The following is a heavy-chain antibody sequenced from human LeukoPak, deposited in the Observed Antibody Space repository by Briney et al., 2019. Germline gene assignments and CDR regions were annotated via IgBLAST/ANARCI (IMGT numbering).Heavy chain of an antibody. J-gene: IGHJ6*03. CDR1: GYTFTSYY. Sequence: GASVTVSYKASGYTFTSYYMHWVRQAPGQGLEWMGIINPSGGSTSYAQKFQGRVTMTRDMSTSTVYMELSSLRPEDTAVYYCARDGSTYKYYYYMDVWGKGTTVTVSS. CDR2: INPSGGST. D-gene: IGHD2-2*01. V-gene: IGHV1-46*01. CDR3: ARDGSTYKYYYYMDV.